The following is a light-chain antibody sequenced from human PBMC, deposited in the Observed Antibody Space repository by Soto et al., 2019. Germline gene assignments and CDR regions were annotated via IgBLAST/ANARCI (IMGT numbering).Light chain of an antibody. CDR3: SLYTSENTYV. CDR2: EAS. J-gene: IGLJ1*01. V-gene: IGLV2-18*01. CDR1: STDFVSYNR. Sequence: QSVLTQPPSVSGSPGQSVTISCTGTSTDFVSYNRVSWYQQPPGTAPKLIIYEASNRPSWVPDRFSGSKSGNTASLTISGLQAADEADYYCSLYTSENTYVFGTGTKLTVL.